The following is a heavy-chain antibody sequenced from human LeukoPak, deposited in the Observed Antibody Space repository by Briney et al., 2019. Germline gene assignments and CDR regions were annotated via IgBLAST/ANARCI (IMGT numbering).Heavy chain of an antibody. Sequence: PGGSLRLSCAASGFTFSNYGMQWVRQAPGKGLEWVAVVSHDGSTTFYADSVKGRFPISRDNSKNTLDLQMYSLRAEDTAVYYCAKEPTSYSSGWYFQHWGQGTLVTVSS. J-gene: IGHJ1*01. CDR1: GFTFSNYG. CDR3: AKEPTSYSSGWYFQH. V-gene: IGHV3-30*18. D-gene: IGHD6-25*01. CDR2: VSHDGSTT.